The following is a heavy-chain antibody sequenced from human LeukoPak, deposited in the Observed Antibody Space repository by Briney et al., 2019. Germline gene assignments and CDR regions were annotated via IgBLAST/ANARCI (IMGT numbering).Heavy chain of an antibody. CDR1: GYTFTSYD. CDR2: MNPNSGNT. Sequence: ASVKVSCKASGYTFTSYDINWVRQATGQGLEWMGWMNPNSGNTGCAQKFQGRVTMTRNTSISTAYMELSSLRSEDTAVYYCARRRIAVADWFDPWGQGTLVTVSS. CDR3: ARRRIAVADWFDP. V-gene: IGHV1-8*01. J-gene: IGHJ5*02. D-gene: IGHD6-19*01.